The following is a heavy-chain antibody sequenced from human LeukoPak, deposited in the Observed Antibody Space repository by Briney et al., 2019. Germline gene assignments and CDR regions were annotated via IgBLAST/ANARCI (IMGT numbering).Heavy chain of an antibody. J-gene: IGHJ4*02. Sequence: ASVKVSCKASGYTFIGYYIHWVRQAPGQGLEWMGWMSPNSGDTNYAQKFQGRVTMTRDTSISTAYMELSRLRSDDTAVYYCSRIYIQDGNCNWGQGTLVTVSS. D-gene: IGHD1-7*01. CDR3: SRIYIQDGNCN. CDR1: GYTFIGYY. V-gene: IGHV1-2*02. CDR2: MSPNSGDT.